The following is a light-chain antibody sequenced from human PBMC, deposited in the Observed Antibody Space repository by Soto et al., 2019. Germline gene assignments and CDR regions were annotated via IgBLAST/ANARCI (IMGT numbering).Light chain of an antibody. V-gene: IGKV4-1*01. CDR3: QQYYATPRT. Sequence: DIVMTQSPDCLAVSLGEGATIKCKTSQNLLYSSNNKNYLAWYQQKPGQPPKLLIYWASSRESGVPDRFSGSGSGTDFTLTINSLQAEDVAVYYCQQYYATPRTLGQGTKVEIK. CDR2: WAS. CDR1: QNLLYSSNNKNY. J-gene: IGKJ1*01.